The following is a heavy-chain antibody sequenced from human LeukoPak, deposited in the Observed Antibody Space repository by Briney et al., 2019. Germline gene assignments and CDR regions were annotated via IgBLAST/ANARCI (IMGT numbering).Heavy chain of an antibody. CDR2: IYYSGST. D-gene: IGHD5-18*01. CDR1: GGSFSSYY. Sequence: SETLSLTCAVYGGSFSSYYWAWIRQPPGKGLEWIASIYYSGSTYYNPSLRGRVTISVDTSKNQFSLKLSSVTAADTAVYYCARDLYSYNLDAGYWGQGTLVTVSS. J-gene: IGHJ4*02. CDR3: ARDLYSYNLDAGY. V-gene: IGHV4-39*07.